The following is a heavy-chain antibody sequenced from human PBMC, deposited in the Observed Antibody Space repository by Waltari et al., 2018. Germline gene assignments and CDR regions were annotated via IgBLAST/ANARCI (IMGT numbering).Heavy chain of an antibody. J-gene: IGHJ6*03. V-gene: IGHV3-7*01. CDR2: IKQDGSEK. CDR3: ARDYYYYIDV. CDR1: GFTLSNYW. Sequence: EMQLVESGGGLVQQGGSLRLSCAVSGFTLSNYWMTWVRQAPGKGVEWVANIKQDGSEKSYVDSVKGRFTISRDNAKNSVYLQMNSVRAEDTALYYCARDYYYYIDVWGKGTTVTGSS.